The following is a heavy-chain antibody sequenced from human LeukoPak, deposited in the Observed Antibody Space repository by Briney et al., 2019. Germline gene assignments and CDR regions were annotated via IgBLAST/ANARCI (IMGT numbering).Heavy chain of an antibody. V-gene: IGHV3-23*01. J-gene: IGHJ3*02. CDR2: ISGSGGST. CDR1: GFTFSSYA. CDR3: ARNGAAARRAFDI. D-gene: IGHD6-6*01. Sequence: GGSLRLSCAASGFTFSSYAMSWVRQAPGKGLEWVSAISGSGGSTYYADSVKGRFTISRDNSKNTLYLQMNSLRAEDTAVYYCARNGAAARRAFDIWGQGTMVTVSS.